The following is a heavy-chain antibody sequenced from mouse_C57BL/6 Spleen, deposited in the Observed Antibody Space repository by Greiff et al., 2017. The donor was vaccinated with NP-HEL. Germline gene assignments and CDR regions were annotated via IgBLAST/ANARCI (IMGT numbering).Heavy chain of an antibody. CDR2: INPNYGTT. D-gene: IGHD6-1*01. J-gene: IGHJ4*01. V-gene: IGHV1-39*01. CDR3: ARSTLIAAGGMDY. Sequence: VQLQQSGPELVKPGASVKISCKASGYSFTDYNMNWVKQSNGKSLEWIGVINPNYGTTSYNQKFKGKATLTVDKSSSTAYLQLNSLTSEDSAVSDCARSTLIAAGGMDYWGQGTSVTVSS. CDR1: GYSFTDYN.